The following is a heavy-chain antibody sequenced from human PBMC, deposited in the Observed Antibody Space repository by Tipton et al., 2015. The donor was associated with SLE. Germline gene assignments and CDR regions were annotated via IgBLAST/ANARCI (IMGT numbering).Heavy chain of an antibody. CDR3: AGGSGSGWLDY. CDR1: GGSFSGYY. D-gene: IGHD6-19*01. Sequence: TLSLTCAVYGGSFSGYYWSWIRQPPGKGLEWIGEIIHSGSTNYNPSLKSRVTISVDTSKNQFSLKLSSVTAADTAVYYCAGGSGSGWLDYWGQGTLVTVSS. CDR2: IIHSGST. J-gene: IGHJ4*02. V-gene: IGHV4-34*09.